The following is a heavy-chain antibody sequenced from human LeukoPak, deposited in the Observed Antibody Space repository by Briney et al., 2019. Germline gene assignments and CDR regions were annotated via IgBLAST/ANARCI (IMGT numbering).Heavy chain of an antibody. J-gene: IGHJ1*01. CDR2: ISSSSRYI. CDR3: ARDEYSSGWY. V-gene: IGHV3-21*01. Sequence: NPGGSLRLSCAASGFTFSSYSMNWVRQAPEEGLEWVSGISSSSRYIYYSDSLKGRFTISRDNAKNSLYLQMNSLRAEGAAVHYCARDEYSSGWYLGQGTLVTVSS. CDR1: GFTFSSYS. D-gene: IGHD6-19*01.